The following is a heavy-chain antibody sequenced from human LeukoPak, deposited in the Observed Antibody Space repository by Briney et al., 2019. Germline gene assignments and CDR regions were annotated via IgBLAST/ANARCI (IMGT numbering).Heavy chain of an antibody. V-gene: IGHV3-30*04. CDR2: ISYDGSNK. J-gene: IGHJ6*03. D-gene: IGHD5-12*01. CDR1: GFTFSNYA. CDR3: AGSLATSYYYMDV. Sequence: AESLTLSCAASGFTFSNYATHWVRQPPGKGLEWVAVISYDGSNKFYADFMKGRSTISRDTSKKTPHLQSNRTPADATVVYCCAGSLATSYYYMDVCGEGTTFTASS.